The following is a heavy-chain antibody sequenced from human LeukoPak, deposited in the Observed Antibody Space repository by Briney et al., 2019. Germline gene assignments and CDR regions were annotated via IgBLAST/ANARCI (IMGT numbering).Heavy chain of an antibody. CDR3: AREVEYSSSLREDWYFDL. D-gene: IGHD6-6*01. Sequence: ASVKVSCKASGYTFTGYYMHWVRQAPGQGLEWMGWINPNSGGTNYAQKFQGRVTMTRDTSISTAYMELSRLRSDDTAVYYCAREVEYSSSLREDWYFDLWGRGTLVTVSS. CDR2: INPNSGGT. CDR1: GYTFTGYY. V-gene: IGHV1-2*02. J-gene: IGHJ2*01.